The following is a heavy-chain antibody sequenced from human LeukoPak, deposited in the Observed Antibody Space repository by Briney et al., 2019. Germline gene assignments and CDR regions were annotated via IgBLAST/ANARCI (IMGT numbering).Heavy chain of an antibody. D-gene: IGHD3-9*01. J-gene: IGHJ4*02. V-gene: IGHV3-15*01. Sequence: PGGSLRLSCAASGFTFSYAWMNWVRQAPGKGLEWVGRIKSKADGGTTDYAAPVKGRFTISRDDSKNTLYLQMSSLKTEDTAVYYCTTSYYDTLTGSSTFDYWGQGTLVTVSS. CDR1: GFTFSYAW. CDR3: TTSYYDTLTGSSTFDY. CDR2: IKSKADGGTT.